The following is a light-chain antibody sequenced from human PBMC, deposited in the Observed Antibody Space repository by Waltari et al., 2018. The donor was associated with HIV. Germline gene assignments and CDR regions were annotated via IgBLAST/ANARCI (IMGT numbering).Light chain of an antibody. CDR1: SSNIWRNY. CDR3: GTWDSSLGGWV. J-gene: IGLJ3*02. Sequence: QSVLTQPPSVSAAPGQKVTISCSGSSSNIWRNYVSWYQQLPGPAPKLLIYDKTARPSAIPDRFSGSKSGTSATLGITGLQTGDEADYYCGTWDSSLGGWVFGGGTKLAVL. V-gene: IGLV1-51*01. CDR2: DKT.